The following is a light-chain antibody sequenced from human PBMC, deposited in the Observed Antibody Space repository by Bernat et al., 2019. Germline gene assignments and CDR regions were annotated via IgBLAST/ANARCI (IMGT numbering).Light chain of an antibody. J-gene: IGKJ3*01. CDR3: QQGSSTPFT. V-gene: IGKV1-39*01. Sequence: ITCRASQGISSYLNWYQQKPGKAPKLLIYYANSLASWVPSRFSGSGSGTDYTLTIRSLQPEDFATYYCQQGSSTPFTLGTGNKLDIK. CDR1: QGISSY. CDR2: YAN.